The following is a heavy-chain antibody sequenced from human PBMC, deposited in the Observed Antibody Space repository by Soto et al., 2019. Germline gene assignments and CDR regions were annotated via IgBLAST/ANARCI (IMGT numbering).Heavy chain of an antibody. D-gene: IGHD2-15*01. CDR2: ISAYNGNT. Sequence: ASVKVSCKASGYTFTSYCISWVRQAPGQGLEWMGWISAYNGNTNYAQKLQGRVTMTTDTSTSTAYMELRSLRSDDTAVYYCARKMGHCSGGSCYSPDNWFDPWGQGTLVTVSS. CDR3: ARKMGHCSGGSCYSPDNWFDP. J-gene: IGHJ5*02. CDR1: GYTFTSYC. V-gene: IGHV1-18*01.